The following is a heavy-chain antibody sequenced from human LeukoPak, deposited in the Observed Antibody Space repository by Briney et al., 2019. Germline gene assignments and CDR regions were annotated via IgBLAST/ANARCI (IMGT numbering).Heavy chain of an antibody. D-gene: IGHD6-13*01. J-gene: IGHJ4*02. V-gene: IGHV3-30-3*01. CDR3: ARGAEGGSSLDY. Sequence: GGSLRLSCAASGFTFSSYAMNWVRQAPGKGLEWVAIISYHGTEKYSADSVKGRFTFSRDNSKNTLYLQINSLRTDDTAVYYCARGAEGGSSLDYWGQGTLVTVSS. CDR2: ISYHGTEK. CDR1: GFTFSSYA.